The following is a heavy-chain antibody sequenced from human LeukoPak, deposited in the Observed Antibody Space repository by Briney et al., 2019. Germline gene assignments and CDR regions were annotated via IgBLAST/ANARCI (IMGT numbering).Heavy chain of an antibody. V-gene: IGHV1-46*01. J-gene: IGHJ4*02. CDR3: ARDRYYYDSSGYYPYFDY. D-gene: IGHD3-22*01. CDR2: INPSGGRT. Sequence: ASVTVSCKASGYTFTSYYMHWVRQAPGQGLEWMGIINPSGGRTSYAQKFQGRVTMTRDTYTSTVYMELSSLRSEHTAVYYCARDRYYYDSSGYYPYFDYWGQGTLVSVSS. CDR1: GYTFTSYY.